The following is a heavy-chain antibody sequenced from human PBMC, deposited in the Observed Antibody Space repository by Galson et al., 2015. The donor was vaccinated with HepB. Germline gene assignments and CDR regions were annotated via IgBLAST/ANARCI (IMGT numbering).Heavy chain of an antibody. D-gene: IGHD3-16*02. V-gene: IGHV7-4-1*02. CDR2: INTNTGNP. J-gene: IGHJ4*02. CDR3: AKDYVWGSHRLIGY. CDR1: GYTFSNYA. Sequence: SVKVSCKASGYTFSNYAMNWVRQAPGQGLEWMGWINTNTGNPTYAQGFTGRFVFSLDTSVSTAYLQISSLKAEDTAVYYCAKDYVWGSHRLIGYWGQGTLVTVSS.